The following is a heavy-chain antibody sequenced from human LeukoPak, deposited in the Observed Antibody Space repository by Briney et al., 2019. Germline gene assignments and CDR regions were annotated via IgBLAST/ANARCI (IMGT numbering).Heavy chain of an antibody. Sequence: PGGSLRLSCAASGLSFSSYTMTWVRQAPGKGLEWVSFISSSSTYIYYAESVKGRFTISRDNAKNSLYLQMNSLRVEDTAVYYCARDPWGAAAFSPWGQGTLVTVSS. CDR1: GLSFSSYT. D-gene: IGHD6-13*01. V-gene: IGHV3-21*01. CDR2: ISSSSTYI. J-gene: IGHJ5*02. CDR3: ARDPWGAAAFSP.